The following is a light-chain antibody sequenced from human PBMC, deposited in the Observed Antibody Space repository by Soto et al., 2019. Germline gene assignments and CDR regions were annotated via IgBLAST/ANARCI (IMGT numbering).Light chain of an antibody. Sequence: EIVLTQSPGTLSLSPGERAALSCRASQSLSSSSLAWYQQKPGHGPRLLIYGASRRATGVPDRFSASESGTDFTLTISSLEPEDFAVYFCQQYDNTPWTFGQGTKVDIK. CDR3: QQYDNTPWT. V-gene: IGKV3-20*01. J-gene: IGKJ1*01. CDR1: QSLSSSS. CDR2: GAS.